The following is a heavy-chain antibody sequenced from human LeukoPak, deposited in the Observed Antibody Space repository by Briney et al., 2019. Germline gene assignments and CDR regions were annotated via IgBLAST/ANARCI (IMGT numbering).Heavy chain of an antibody. CDR1: GFTFSSYA. CDR3: VTGDGYNYRFDY. CDR2: IYSGGST. V-gene: IGHV3-23*03. D-gene: IGHD5-24*01. Sequence: PGGSLRLSCAASGFTFSSYAMSWVRQAPGKGLEWVSVIYSGGSTYYADSVKGRFTISRDNSKNTLYLQMNSLRAEDTAVYYCVTGDGYNYRFDYWGQGTLVTVSS. J-gene: IGHJ4*02.